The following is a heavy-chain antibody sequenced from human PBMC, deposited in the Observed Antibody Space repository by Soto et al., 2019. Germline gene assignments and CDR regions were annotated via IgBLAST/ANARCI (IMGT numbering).Heavy chain of an antibody. J-gene: IGHJ3*02. CDR1: GFTFSSYW. D-gene: IGHD3-10*01. CDR2: IKQDGSEK. Sequence: GGSLRLSCAASGFTFSSYWMSWVRQAPGKGLEWVANIKQDGSEKYYVDSVKGRFTISRDNAKNSLYLQMNSLRAEDTAVYYCAREGNYGVDAFDIWGQGTMVTVSS. V-gene: IGHV3-7*01. CDR3: AREGNYGVDAFDI.